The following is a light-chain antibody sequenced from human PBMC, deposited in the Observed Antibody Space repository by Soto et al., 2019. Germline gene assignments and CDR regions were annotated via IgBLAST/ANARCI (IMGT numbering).Light chain of an antibody. CDR2: GAS. Sequence: EIVLTQSPGTLSLSPGERATLSCRASQSVNNNYLAWYQQKRGQAPRLLVYGASTRATGIPDRFSGSVSGTDFTLTISRLEPEDFAVYYCQQYGRSLTFGSGTKVEIK. CDR1: QSVNNNY. V-gene: IGKV3-20*01. J-gene: IGKJ4*01. CDR3: QQYGRSLT.